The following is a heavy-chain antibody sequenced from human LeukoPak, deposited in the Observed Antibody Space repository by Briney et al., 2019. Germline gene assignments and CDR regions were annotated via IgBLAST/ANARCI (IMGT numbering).Heavy chain of an antibody. V-gene: IGHV3-30*04. D-gene: IGHD4-17*01. CDR2: ISYDGSNK. CDR1: GFTFSSYA. J-gene: IGHJ1*01. CDR3: ARPAYGDYAEYFQH. Sequence: GGSLRLSCAASGFTFSSYAMHWVRQAPGKGLEWVAAISYDGSNKYYADSVKGRFTISRDNSKNTLYLQMNSLRAEDTAVYYCARPAYGDYAEYFQHWGQGTLVTVSS.